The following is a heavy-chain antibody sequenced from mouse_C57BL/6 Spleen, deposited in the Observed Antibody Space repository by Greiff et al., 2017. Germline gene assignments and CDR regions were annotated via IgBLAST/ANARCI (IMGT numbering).Heavy chain of an antibody. D-gene: IGHD3-1*01. V-gene: IGHV1-80*01. J-gene: IGHJ3*01. CDR2: IYPGDGDT. CDR1: GYAFSSYW. CDR3: ALGLPFAY. Sequence: VKLVESGAELVKPGASVKISCKASGYAFSSYWMNWVKQRPGKGLEWIGQIYPGDGDTNYNGKFKGKATLTADKSSSTAYMQLSSLTSEDSAVYFCALGLPFAYWGQGTLVTVSA.